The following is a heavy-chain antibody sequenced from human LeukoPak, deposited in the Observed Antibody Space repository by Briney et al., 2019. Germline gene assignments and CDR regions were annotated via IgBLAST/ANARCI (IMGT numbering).Heavy chain of an antibody. CDR3: AREIRADIEVAHY. V-gene: IGHV3-21*01. CDR2: ISSSSSYI. D-gene: IGHD6-19*01. Sequence: GGSLRLSCAASGFTFSSYSMNWVRQAPGKGLEWVSSISSSSSYIYYADSVKGRFTISRDNAKNSLYLQMNSLRAEDTAVYYCAREIRADIEVAHYWGQGTLVTVSS. CDR1: GFTFSSYS. J-gene: IGHJ4*02.